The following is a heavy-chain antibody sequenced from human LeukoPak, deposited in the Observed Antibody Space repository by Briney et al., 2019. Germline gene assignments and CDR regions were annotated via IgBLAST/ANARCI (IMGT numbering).Heavy chain of an antibody. Sequence: GGSLRLSCAASGFTFDDYGMSWVRQAPGKGLEWVSGINWNGGSTGYADSVKGRFTISGDNAKNSLYLQMNSLRAEDTAVYYCAKDQGSGLGSYSWGYFDYWGQGTLVTVSS. CDR2: INWNGGST. CDR1: GFTFDDYG. J-gene: IGHJ4*02. D-gene: IGHD3-10*01. CDR3: AKDQGSGLGSYSWGYFDY. V-gene: IGHV3-20*04.